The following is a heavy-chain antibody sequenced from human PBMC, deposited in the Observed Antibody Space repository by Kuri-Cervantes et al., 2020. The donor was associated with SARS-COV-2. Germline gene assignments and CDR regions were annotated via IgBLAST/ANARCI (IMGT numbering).Heavy chain of an antibody. CDR3: AKDPLYRGTYDLGKLDY. J-gene: IGHJ4*02. V-gene: IGHV3-30*02. CDR1: GFTFNNYG. D-gene: IGHD3-3*01. CDR2: LRYDGGEK. Sequence: GESLKISCAASGFTFNNYGMHWVRQAPGKGLEWVAFLRYDGGEKHYADSVKGRFTISRDSSKNTLYLEMNSLRVEDTAVYYCAKDPLYRGTYDLGKLDYWGRGTLVTGYS.